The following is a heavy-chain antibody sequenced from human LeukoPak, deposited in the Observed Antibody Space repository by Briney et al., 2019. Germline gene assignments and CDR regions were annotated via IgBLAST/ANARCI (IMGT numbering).Heavy chain of an antibody. CDR1: GGTFSSYA. D-gene: IGHD5-18*01. CDR3: ARRVSAMDPYYYYYGMDV. J-gene: IGHJ6*02. V-gene: IGHV1-69*13. Sequence: GASVKVSCKASGGTFSSYAISWVRQAPGQGLEWMGGIIPIFGTANYAQKFQARVTITADESTSTAYMELSSLRSEDTAVYYCARRVSAMDPYYYYYGMDVWGQGTTVTVSS. CDR2: IIPIFGTA.